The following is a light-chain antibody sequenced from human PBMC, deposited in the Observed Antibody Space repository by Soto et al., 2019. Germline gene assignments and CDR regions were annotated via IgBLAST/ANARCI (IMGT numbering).Light chain of an antibody. V-gene: IGKV3-20*01. J-gene: IGKJ1*01. CDR1: QSINSNY. Sequence: EVVMTQSPATLSVSPGERATLSCWASQSINSNYLAWYQLKPGQAPRLLIYGASIRATAIPDRFSGSVSGTDFTLTISRLDPEDFAVYFCQQYGTSPRTFGQGTKVDIK. CDR3: QQYGTSPRT. CDR2: GAS.